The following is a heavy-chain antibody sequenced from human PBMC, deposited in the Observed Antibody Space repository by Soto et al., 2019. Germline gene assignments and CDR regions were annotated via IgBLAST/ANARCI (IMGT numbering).Heavy chain of an antibody. D-gene: IGHD3-22*01. CDR3: ARGSRLLLSIWFDY. J-gene: IGHJ4*02. CDR1: GFTFSSYE. CDR2: ISSSGSTI. Sequence: GGSLRLSCAASGFTFSSYEMNWVRQAPGKGLEWVSYISSSGSTIYYADSVKGRFTISRDNAKNSLYLQMNSLRAEDTAVYYCARGSRLLLSIWFDYWGQGTLVTVSS. V-gene: IGHV3-48*03.